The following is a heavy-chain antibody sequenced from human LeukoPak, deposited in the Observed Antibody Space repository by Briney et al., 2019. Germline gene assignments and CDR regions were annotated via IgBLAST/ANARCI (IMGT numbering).Heavy chain of an antibody. CDR3: ASITIFGVAFDY. CDR2: ISYSSSYT. Sequence: PGGSLRLSCAASGFTFSDYYMSWIRQAPGKGLEGVSYISYSSSYTNYADSVKGRFTISRGNAKNSLYLQMNSLRAEDTAVYYCASITIFGVAFDYWGQGTLVTVSS. D-gene: IGHD3-3*01. V-gene: IGHV3-11*06. CDR1: GFTFSDYY. J-gene: IGHJ4*02.